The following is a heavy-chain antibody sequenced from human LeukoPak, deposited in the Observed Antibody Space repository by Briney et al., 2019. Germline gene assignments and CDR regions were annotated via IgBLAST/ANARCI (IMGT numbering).Heavy chain of an antibody. V-gene: IGHV4-34*01. CDR3: ARRVLRYFDWSRGMFAFDI. CDR1: GGSFSGYY. Sequence: SETLSLTCAVYGGSFSGYYWSWIRQPPGKGLEWIGEINHSGSTNYNPSLKSRVTISVDTSKNQFSLKLSSVTAADTAVYYCARRVLRYFDWSRGMFAFDIWGQGTMVTVSP. D-gene: IGHD3-9*01. J-gene: IGHJ3*02. CDR2: INHSGST.